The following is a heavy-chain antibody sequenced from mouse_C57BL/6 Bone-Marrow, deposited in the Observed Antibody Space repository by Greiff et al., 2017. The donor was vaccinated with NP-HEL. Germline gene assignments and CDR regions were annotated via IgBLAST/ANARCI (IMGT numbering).Heavy chain of an antibody. CDR3: TVYDGYPFAY. Sequence: EVQLQESGAELVRPGASVKLSCTASGFNIKDDYMHWVKQRPEQGLEWIGWIDPENGDTEYASKFQGKATITAETSSNTAYLQLSSLTSEDTAVYYCTVYDGYPFAYWGQGTLVTVSA. D-gene: IGHD2-3*01. J-gene: IGHJ3*01. CDR1: GFNIKDDY. CDR2: IDPENGDT. V-gene: IGHV14-4*01.